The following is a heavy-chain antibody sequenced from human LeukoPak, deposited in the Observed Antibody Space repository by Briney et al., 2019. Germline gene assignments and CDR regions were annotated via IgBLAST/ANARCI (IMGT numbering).Heavy chain of an antibody. CDR3: ATYSSSWYKGDYFDY. V-gene: IGHV1-69*04. D-gene: IGHD6-13*01. CDR1: GGTFSSYA. J-gene: IGHJ4*02. Sequence: SVKVSCKASGGTFSSYAISWVRQAPGQGREWMGRIIPILGIANYAQKFQGRVTITADKSTSTAYMELSSLRSEDTAVYYCATYSSSWYKGDYFDYWGQGTLVTVSS. CDR2: IIPILGIA.